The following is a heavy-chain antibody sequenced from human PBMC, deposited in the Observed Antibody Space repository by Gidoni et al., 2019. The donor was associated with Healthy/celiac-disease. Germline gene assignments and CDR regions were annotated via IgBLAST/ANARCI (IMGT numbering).Heavy chain of an antibody. CDR1: AGSISSYY. J-gene: IGHJ4*02. CDR3: ARGAAAAVPFDY. V-gene: IGHV4-4*07. D-gene: IGHD6-13*01. Sequence: QVQLQYSVPCLVTPSETLSLPSTVPAGSISSYYWSWIRQPAGQGLAWLGRIYTSGSTNYNPSLKSRVTMSVDTYKNQFSLKLSSVTAADTAVYYCARGAAAAVPFDYWGQGTLVTVSS. CDR2: IYTSGST.